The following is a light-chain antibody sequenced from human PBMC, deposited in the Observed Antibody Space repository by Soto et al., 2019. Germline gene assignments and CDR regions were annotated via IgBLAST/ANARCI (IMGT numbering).Light chain of an antibody. CDR1: NSNIGTNT. Sequence: QSVLTQPPSASATPGQRVTISCSGSNSNIGTNTVNWCQQLPGTAPRLLIYTNNQRPSGVPQRFSGSKTGTSASLAIGGLQSEDGADYYCAAWDDSLGAYVFGTGTKVTVL. CDR2: TNN. CDR3: AAWDDSLGAYV. V-gene: IGLV1-44*01. J-gene: IGLJ1*01.